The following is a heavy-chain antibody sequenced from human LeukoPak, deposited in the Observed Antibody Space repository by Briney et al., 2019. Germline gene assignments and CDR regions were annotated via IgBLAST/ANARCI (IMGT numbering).Heavy chain of an antibody. J-gene: IGHJ4*02. CDR1: GGTFSSYA. Sequence: GASVKVSCTASGGTFSSYAISWVRQAPGQGLEWMGRIIPILGIANYAQKFQGRVTITADKSTSTAYMELSSLRSEDTAVYYCAREAGMTTVTIDDYWGQGTLVTVSS. V-gene: IGHV1-69*04. CDR3: AREAGMTTVTIDDY. D-gene: IGHD4-17*01. CDR2: IIPILGIA.